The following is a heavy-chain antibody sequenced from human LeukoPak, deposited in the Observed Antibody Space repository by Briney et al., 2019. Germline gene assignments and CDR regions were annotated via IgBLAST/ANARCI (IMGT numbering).Heavy chain of an antibody. CDR2: LNHSGST. CDR1: GXAFSGYY. CDR3: ARGYGDLGY. D-gene: IGHD4-17*01. J-gene: IGHJ4*02. V-gene: IGHV4-34*01. Sequence: SETLSLPWAVYGXAFSGYYVSWIRQPPGKGLEWIGELNHSGSTNYNPSLKSRVTISVDTSKNQFSLKLSSVTAADTAVYYCARGYGDLGYWGQGTLVTVSS.